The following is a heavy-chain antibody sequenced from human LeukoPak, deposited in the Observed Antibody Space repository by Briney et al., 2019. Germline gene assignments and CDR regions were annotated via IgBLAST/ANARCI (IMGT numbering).Heavy chain of an antibody. Sequence: GGSLRLSCAASGFTFSSYGMHWVRQAPGKGLEWVAVISYDGSNKYYADSVKGRFTISRDNSKNTLYLQMNSLRAEDTAVYYCAKDSIGSSDYWGQGTLVTVSS. V-gene: IGHV3-30*18. CDR1: GFTFSSYG. J-gene: IGHJ4*02. D-gene: IGHD6-13*01. CDR3: AKDSIGSSDY. CDR2: ISYDGSNK.